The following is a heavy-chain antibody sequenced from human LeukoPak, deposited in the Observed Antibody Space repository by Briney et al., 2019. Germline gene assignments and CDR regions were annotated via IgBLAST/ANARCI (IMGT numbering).Heavy chain of an antibody. CDR1: GFTFSSYA. D-gene: IGHD2-21*02. CDR2: ISYDGSNK. CDR3: ASDSYCGGDCYSANDY. V-gene: IGHV3-30-3*01. J-gene: IGHJ4*02. Sequence: PGRSLRLSCAASGFTFSSYAMHWVRQAPGKGLEWVAVISYDGSNKYYADSVKGRFTISRDNSKNTLYLQMNSLRAEDMAVYYCASDSYCGGDCYSANDYWGQGTLVTVSS.